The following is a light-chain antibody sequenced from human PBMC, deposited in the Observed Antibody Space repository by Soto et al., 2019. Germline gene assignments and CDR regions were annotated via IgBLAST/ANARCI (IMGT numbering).Light chain of an antibody. CDR2: PAP. CDR1: QDISNS. J-gene: IGKJ1*01. Sequence: DIQMTQSPSAMSASVGDRVTITCRASQDISNSLAWLQQRPGKVPKRPIYPAPSLQSGVPSRFSGSRSGTEFTLTISSLQPEDFATYYCLQHKTFPWTFGQGTKVEIK. CDR3: LQHKTFPWT. V-gene: IGKV1-17*03.